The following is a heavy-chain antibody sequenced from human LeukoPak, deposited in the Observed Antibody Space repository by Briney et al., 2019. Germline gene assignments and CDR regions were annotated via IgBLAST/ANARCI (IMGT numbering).Heavy chain of an antibody. V-gene: IGHV3-7*02. CDR1: GFTFSSYE. D-gene: IGHD1-26*01. Sequence: PGGSLRLSCVASGFTFSSYEMNWVRQPPGKGLEWVANIKPDGSEKYYVDSVKGRFTISRDDAKRSLDLQVDSLRAEDTAIYYCAYRNSLDYWGQGTLVTVSS. CDR3: AYRNSLDY. CDR2: IKPDGSEK. J-gene: IGHJ4*02.